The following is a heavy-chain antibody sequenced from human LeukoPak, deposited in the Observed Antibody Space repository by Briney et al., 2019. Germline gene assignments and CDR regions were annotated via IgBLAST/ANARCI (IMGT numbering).Heavy chain of an antibody. CDR2: INPNSGGT. D-gene: IGHD5-18*01. V-gene: IGHV1-2*06. CDR1: GYTFTGYY. CDR3: ARGSGYSYGGFDP. J-gene: IGHJ5*02. Sequence: GASVKVSCKASGYTFTGYYMHWVRQAPGQGLEWMGRINPNSGGTNYAQKIQGRVTMTRDTSISRAYRELSRLRSDDTAVYYCARGSGYSYGGFDPWGQGTLVTVSS.